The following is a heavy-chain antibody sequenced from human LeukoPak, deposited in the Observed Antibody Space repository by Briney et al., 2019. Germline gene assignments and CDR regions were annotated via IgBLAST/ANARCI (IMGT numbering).Heavy chain of an antibody. CDR2: IYPGDSDT. CDR3: ARRQGCSSTSCPPDS. J-gene: IGHJ4*02. D-gene: IGHD2-2*01. Sequence: GESLKISCRGSGYSFTTYWIGWVRQMPGKGLEWMGIIYPGDSDTRYMPSFQGQVTMSADKSINTAYLQWSSLKASDTAMYYCARRQGCSSTSCPPDSWGQGTLVTVSS. CDR1: GYSFTTYW. V-gene: IGHV5-51*01.